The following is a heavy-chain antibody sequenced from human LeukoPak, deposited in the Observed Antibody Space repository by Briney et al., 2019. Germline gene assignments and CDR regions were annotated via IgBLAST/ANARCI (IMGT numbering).Heavy chain of an antibody. CDR3: ARIYSGSPVDY. Sequence: PSETLSLTCTVSGGSISSYYWSWIRQPPGKRLEWIGYIYYSGSTNYNPSLKSRVTISVDTSKNQSSLKLSSVTAADTAVYYCARIYSGSPVDYWGQGTLVTVSS. D-gene: IGHD1-26*01. V-gene: IGHV4-59*08. CDR1: GGSISSYY. CDR2: IYYSGST. J-gene: IGHJ4*02.